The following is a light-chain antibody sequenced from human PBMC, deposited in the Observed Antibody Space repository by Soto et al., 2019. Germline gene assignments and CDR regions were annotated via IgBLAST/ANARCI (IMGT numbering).Light chain of an antibody. CDR1: QDISNH. CDR3: QKHDGVPL. Sequence: DIPLTQSPSSLSASVGDRVTITCQASQDISNHLNWYQQKPGKAPNLLIYDASALETGVPSRFSGGGSGRFFSFTINSLQPEDIATYYCQKHDGVPLFGPGTKVEIK. J-gene: IGKJ3*01. V-gene: IGKV1-33*01. CDR2: DAS.